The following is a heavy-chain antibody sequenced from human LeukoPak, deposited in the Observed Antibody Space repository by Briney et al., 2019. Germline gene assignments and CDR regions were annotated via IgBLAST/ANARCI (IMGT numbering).Heavy chain of an antibody. CDR3: ARDGGLKPNFDS. J-gene: IGHJ4*02. Sequence: VRSPRPSCAASGLTLRNDWMGSVRQAPGKGLGGVANTKPDGRAEYHADSLRGRFTTPRDNANTCLHLQMNRVRAEDTAVYYFARDGGLKPNFDSWGQGNLVTVSS. CDR1: GLTLRNDW. CDR2: TKPDGRAE. D-gene: IGHD2-15*01. V-gene: IGHV3-7*01.